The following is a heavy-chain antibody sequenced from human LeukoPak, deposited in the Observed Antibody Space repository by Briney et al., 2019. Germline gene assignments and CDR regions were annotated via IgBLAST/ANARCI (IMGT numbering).Heavy chain of an antibody. Sequence: GGSLRLSCAASGFTFSSYEMNWVRQAPGKGLEWVSYITADGTNKYDADSVRGRFTISRDNAKNSLYLQMNSLRVDDTAIYYCAREVEWELPDYWGQGTLVTVSS. J-gene: IGHJ4*02. CDR1: GFTFSSYE. D-gene: IGHD1-26*01. CDR2: ITADGTNK. CDR3: AREVEWELPDY. V-gene: IGHV3-48*03.